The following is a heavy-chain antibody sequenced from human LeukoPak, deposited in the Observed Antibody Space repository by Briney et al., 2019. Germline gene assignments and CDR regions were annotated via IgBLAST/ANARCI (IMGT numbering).Heavy chain of an antibody. D-gene: IGHD3-10*01. J-gene: IGHJ4*02. V-gene: IGHV4-59*11. Sequence: PSETLSLTCSVSGGSINSHYWSWIRQPPGKRLEWIGYIFNTGNTNYNPSLASRVTMSADTSRAQFFLRLSPVTAADTAIYYCASRPADTTWYGVFDYWSQGTLVTVSS. CDR3: ASRPADTTWYGVFDY. CDR1: GGSINSHY. CDR2: IFNTGNT.